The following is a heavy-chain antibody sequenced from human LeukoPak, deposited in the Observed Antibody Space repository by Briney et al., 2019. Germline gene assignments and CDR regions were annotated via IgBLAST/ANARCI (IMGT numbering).Heavy chain of an antibody. J-gene: IGHJ5*02. Sequence: PGGSLRLSCAASGFTFSSYAMHWVRQAPGKGLEWVAVISYDGSNKYYADSVKGRFTISRDNSKNTLYLQMNSLRAEDTAVYYCARAGHYYGAYNWFDPWGQGTLVTVSS. V-gene: IGHV3-30-3*01. CDR3: ARAGHYYGAYNWFDP. CDR2: ISYDGSNK. D-gene: IGHD4/OR15-4a*01. CDR1: GFTFSSYA.